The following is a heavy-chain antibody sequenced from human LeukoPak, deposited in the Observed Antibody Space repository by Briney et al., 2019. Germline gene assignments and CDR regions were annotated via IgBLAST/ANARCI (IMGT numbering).Heavy chain of an antibody. D-gene: IGHD7-27*01. Sequence: TSGSLSLTCTVSLDSTTSNFWSWVRQPPGKGLEWIGEMHRSRSANVNPSLQSRVTISIDRSRNTIALELSSVTAADTAVYYCAREILGGFNPGAYWGQGALVTVS. CDR3: AREILGGFNPGAY. J-gene: IGHJ4*02. CDR2: MHRSRSA. V-gene: IGHV4-4*02. CDR1: LDSTTSNF.